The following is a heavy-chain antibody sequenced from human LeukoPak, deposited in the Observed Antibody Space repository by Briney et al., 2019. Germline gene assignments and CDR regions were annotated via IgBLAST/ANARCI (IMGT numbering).Heavy chain of an antibody. J-gene: IGHJ4*02. V-gene: IGHV1-8*01. Sequence: ASVKVSCKASGYTFTSYGINWVRQATGQGLEWMGWMNPNSGNTGYAQKFQGRVTMTRNTSISTAYMELSSLRSEDTAVYYCARGLSITIFGVVKSGYYFDYWGQGTLVTVSS. CDR2: MNPNSGNT. D-gene: IGHD3-3*01. CDR3: ARGLSITIFGVVKSGYYFDY. CDR1: GYTFTSYG.